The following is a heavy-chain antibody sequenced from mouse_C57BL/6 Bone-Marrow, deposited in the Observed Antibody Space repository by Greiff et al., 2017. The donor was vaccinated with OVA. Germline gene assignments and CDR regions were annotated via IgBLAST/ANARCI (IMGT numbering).Heavy chain of an antibody. CDR2: ISYDGSN. V-gene: IGHV3-6*01. D-gene: IGHD2-3*01. Sequence: EVQLQQSGPGLVKPSQSLSLTCSVTGYSITSGYYWNWIRQFPGNKLEWMGYISYDGSNNYNPSLKNRISITRDTSKNQFFLKLNSVTTEDTATYYCARDRWFDYWGQGTTLTVSS. CDR3: ARDRWFDY. J-gene: IGHJ2*01. CDR1: GYSITSGYY.